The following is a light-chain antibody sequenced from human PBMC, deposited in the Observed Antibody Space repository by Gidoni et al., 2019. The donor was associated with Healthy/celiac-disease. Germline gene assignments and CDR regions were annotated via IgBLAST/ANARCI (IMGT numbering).Light chain of an antibody. V-gene: IGKV4-1*01. Sequence: DIVMTQSPDSLAVSLGERATINCKSSQCALYSSNNKNYLAWYQQKPGQPPKLLIYWASTRESGVPDRFSGSGSGTDFTLTISSLQAEDVAVYYCQQYYSTPFTFGPGTKVDIK. CDR2: WAS. CDR3: QQYYSTPFT. J-gene: IGKJ3*01. CDR1: QCALYSSNNKNY.